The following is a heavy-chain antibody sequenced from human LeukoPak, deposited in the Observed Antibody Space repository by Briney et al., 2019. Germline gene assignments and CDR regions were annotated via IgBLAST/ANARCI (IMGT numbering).Heavy chain of an antibody. Sequence: PGGSLRLSCAASGFTFNNAWMSWVRQAPGKGLEWVGHIKGKPDGGTTLYAAPVKGRFFISRDDSKNTPYLQMNSLKSDDTAVYYCTTDRGITVRPLFDYWGQGTLVTVSS. CDR2: IKGKPDGGTT. CDR3: TTDRGITVRPLFDY. V-gene: IGHV3-15*01. J-gene: IGHJ4*02. D-gene: IGHD2/OR15-2a*01. CDR1: GFTFNNAW.